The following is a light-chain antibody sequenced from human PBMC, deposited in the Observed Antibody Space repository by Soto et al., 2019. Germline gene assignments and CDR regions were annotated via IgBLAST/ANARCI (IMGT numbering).Light chain of an antibody. CDR3: QHYGSSPYT. CDR2: VAS. Sequence: EIVLTQSPGTLSLSPGERATLSCRASQSVSSTYLAWYQQKPGQAPRLLIYVASSRATGIPDRFSGSGSGTDFTLTISRLEPEDFAVYYCQHYGSSPYTFGQGTKVEI. CDR1: QSVSSTY. J-gene: IGKJ2*01. V-gene: IGKV3-20*01.